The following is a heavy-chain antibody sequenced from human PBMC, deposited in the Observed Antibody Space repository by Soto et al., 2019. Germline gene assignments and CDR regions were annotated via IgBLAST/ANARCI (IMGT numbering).Heavy chain of an antibody. CDR3: ARWGEAYYDSSGHFDLDI. V-gene: IGHV1-3*01. Sequence: ASVKVSCKASGYTFTSYAMHWVRQAPGQRREWRRWINAGNGNTKHSQKFQGRDTITRDTXASTTFMELSTLRSEDTPVYFRARWGEAYYDSSGHFDLDIWGQETPVTVSS. D-gene: IGHD3-22*01. J-gene: IGHJ6*02. CDR1: GYTFTSYA. CDR2: INAGNGNT.